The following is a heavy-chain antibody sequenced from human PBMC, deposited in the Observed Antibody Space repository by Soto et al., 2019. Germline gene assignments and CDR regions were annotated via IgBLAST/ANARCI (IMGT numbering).Heavy chain of an antibody. Sequence: ASVKVSCKASGYTFTGYYMHWVRQAPGQGLEWMGWINPNSGGTNYAQKFQGWVTMTRDTSISTAYMELSRLRSDDTAVYYCAREGHDFWSGYHYYYYMDVWGKGTTVTVS. CDR3: AREGHDFWSGYHYYYYMDV. J-gene: IGHJ6*03. CDR1: GYTFTGYY. V-gene: IGHV1-2*04. D-gene: IGHD3-3*01. CDR2: INPNSGGT.